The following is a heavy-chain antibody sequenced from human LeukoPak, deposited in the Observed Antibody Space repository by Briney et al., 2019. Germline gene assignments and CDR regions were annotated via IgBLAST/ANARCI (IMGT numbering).Heavy chain of an antibody. V-gene: IGHV3-23*01. Sequence: GGSLRLSCAASGFTFSSYAMSWVRQAPGKGLEWVSAISGSGGSTYYADSVKGRFTISRDNSKNTLYLQMNSLRAEDTAVYYCAKDDRQWELPHYYYYYYMDVWGKGTTVTISS. CDR1: GFTFSSYA. D-gene: IGHD1-26*01. CDR3: AKDDRQWELPHYYYYYYMDV. J-gene: IGHJ6*03. CDR2: ISGSGGST.